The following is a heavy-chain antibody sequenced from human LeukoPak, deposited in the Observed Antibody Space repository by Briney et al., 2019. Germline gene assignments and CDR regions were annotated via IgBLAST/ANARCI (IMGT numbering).Heavy chain of an antibody. D-gene: IGHD6-13*01. CDR2: INTNTGNP. J-gene: IGHJ4*02. V-gene: IGHV7-4-1*01. CDR3: ARCLTNSSSWSMDY. Sequence: GASVKVSFKESGYTFTSYAMNWVRQAPGQGLEWMGWINTNTGNPTYAQAFTGRLVFSLDTSVSTAYLQICSLKAEDTAVYYCARCLTNSSSWSMDYWGQGTLVTVSS. CDR1: GYTFTSYA.